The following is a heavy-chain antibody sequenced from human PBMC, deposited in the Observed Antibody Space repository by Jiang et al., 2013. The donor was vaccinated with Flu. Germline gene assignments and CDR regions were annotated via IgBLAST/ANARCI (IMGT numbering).Heavy chain of an antibody. Sequence: GPGLVKPSETLSLTCTVSGGSISSSSYYWGWIRQPPGKGLEWIGSIYYSGSTYYNPSLKSRVTISVDTSKNQFSLKLSSVTAADTAVYYCARHPVQKGRYSSSWSSPHYGMDVWGQGTHGHRLL. V-gene: IGHV4-39*01. D-gene: IGHD6-13*01. CDR2: IYYSGST. CDR1: GGSISSSSYY. CDR3: ARHPVQKGRYSSSWSSPHYGMDV. J-gene: IGHJ6*02.